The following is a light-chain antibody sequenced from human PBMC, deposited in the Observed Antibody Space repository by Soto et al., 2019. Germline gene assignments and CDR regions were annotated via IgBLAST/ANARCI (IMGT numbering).Light chain of an antibody. Sequence: QSVLTQPPSVSGAPGQRVTISCTGSSSNIGAGYEVHWYQHLPGKPPKLLIYGNTNRPSGVPDRFSGSKSGTSASLAITGLQAEGEADYYCQSYDSSLSASYVFGGGTKLTVL. J-gene: IGLJ1*01. CDR2: GNT. CDR3: QSYDSSLSASYV. CDR1: SSNIGAGYE. V-gene: IGLV1-40*01.